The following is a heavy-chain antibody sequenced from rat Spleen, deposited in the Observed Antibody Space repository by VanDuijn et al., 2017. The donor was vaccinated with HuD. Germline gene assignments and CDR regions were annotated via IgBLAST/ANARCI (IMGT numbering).Heavy chain of an antibody. Sequence: VQLVESGGGLVQPGRSMKLSCAASGFTFSNAAMYWVRQAPGKGLEWVARIRTKPNNYATYYADSVKGRFTISRDDSKSMVYLQMDNLKTEDTAMYYCTADWEPDWGQGVMVTVSS. CDR3: TADWEPD. CDR2: IRTKPNNYAT. J-gene: IGHJ2*01. CDR1: GFTFSNAA. V-gene: IGHV10-5*01. D-gene: IGHD5-1*01.